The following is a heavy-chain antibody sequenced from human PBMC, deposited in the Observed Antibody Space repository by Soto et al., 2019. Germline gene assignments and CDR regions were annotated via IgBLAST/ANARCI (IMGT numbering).Heavy chain of an antibody. Sequence: EVQLLESGGGLVQPGGSLRLSCAASGFTFSSYAMSWVRQAPGKGLEWVSAISGSGGNTYYADSVKGRFTISRDNSKNTLYLQMTSLRADDTAVYYCAKRLAAAGPYFDYWGQGTLVTVSS. J-gene: IGHJ4*02. D-gene: IGHD6-13*01. CDR1: GFTFSSYA. V-gene: IGHV3-23*01. CDR3: AKRLAAAGPYFDY. CDR2: ISGSGGNT.